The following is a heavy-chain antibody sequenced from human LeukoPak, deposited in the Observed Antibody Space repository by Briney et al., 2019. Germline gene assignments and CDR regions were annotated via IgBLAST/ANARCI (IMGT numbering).Heavy chain of an antibody. J-gene: IGHJ4*02. V-gene: IGHV3-7*01. CDR3: ARALYNTGWYPDYFDS. D-gene: IGHD6-19*01. CDR2: IKRDGSDK. CDR1: GFTFSSYW. Sequence: GGSLRLSCAAFGFTFSSYWMTWVRQAPGRGRGGGANIKRDGSDKYYVGSVDGRFTISRDNAQNSLYLQMSSLRAEDTAIYYCARALYNTGWYPDYFDSWGQGTLVTVSS.